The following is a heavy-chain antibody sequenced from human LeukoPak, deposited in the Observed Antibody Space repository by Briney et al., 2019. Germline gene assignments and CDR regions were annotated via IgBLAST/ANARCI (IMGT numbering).Heavy chain of an antibody. CDR3: ARGVTCGGDCYWDWFDL. Sequence: ASVKVSCKASGYTFTDYYMYWVRQAPGQGLEWRGWMNPNSGNTGYAQKFQGRVTMTRNTSISTAYMELSSLRSEDTAVYYCARGVTCGGDCYWDWFDLWGQGTLVTVSS. CDR1: GYTFTDYY. J-gene: IGHJ5*02. CDR2: MNPNSGNT. D-gene: IGHD2-21*02. V-gene: IGHV1-8*02.